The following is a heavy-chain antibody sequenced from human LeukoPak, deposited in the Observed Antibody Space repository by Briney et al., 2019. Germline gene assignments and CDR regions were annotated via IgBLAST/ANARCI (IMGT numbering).Heavy chain of an antibody. CDR2: IYYSGSP. V-gene: IGHV4-39*01. CDR3: ARRRRKGIGDYYDSSGPFDY. D-gene: IGHD3-22*01. CDR1: GGSISSSSFY. Sequence: SETLSLTCIVSGGSISSSSFYWGWIRQPPGKGLEWIGTIYYSGSPYYNPSLNSRVTISVDTSKNQFSLKLSSVTAADTAVYYCARRRRKGIGDYYDSSGPFDYWGQGTLVTVSS. J-gene: IGHJ4*02.